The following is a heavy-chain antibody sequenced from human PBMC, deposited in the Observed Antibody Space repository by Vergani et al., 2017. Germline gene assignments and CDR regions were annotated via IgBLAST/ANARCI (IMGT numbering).Heavy chain of an antibody. Sequence: EVQLVESGGGLVQPGRSLRLSCAASGFTFDDYAMPWVRQAPGKGLEWVSGISWNSGSIGYADSVKGRFTISRDNPKNSLYLQMNSLRAEDTALYYCAKDRNPHYGSGSYGDYWGQGTLVTVSS. V-gene: IGHV3-9*01. CDR3: AKDRNPHYGSGSYGDY. CDR2: ISWNSGSI. J-gene: IGHJ4*02. D-gene: IGHD3-10*01. CDR1: GFTFDDYA.